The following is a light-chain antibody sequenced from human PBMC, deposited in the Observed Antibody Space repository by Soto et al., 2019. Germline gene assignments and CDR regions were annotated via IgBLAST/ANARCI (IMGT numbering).Light chain of an antibody. CDR1: SSDVGTYDY. Sequence: QSALTQPASVSGSPGQSIAISCTGTSSDVGTYDYVSWYQQYPDKAPKLIIYEVTQRPSGVSNRFPGSKSGNTASLTISGLQAEDEADYYCSSHTSVNTRVFGTGTKLTVL. V-gene: IGLV2-14*01. CDR3: SSHTSVNTRV. CDR2: EVT. J-gene: IGLJ1*01.